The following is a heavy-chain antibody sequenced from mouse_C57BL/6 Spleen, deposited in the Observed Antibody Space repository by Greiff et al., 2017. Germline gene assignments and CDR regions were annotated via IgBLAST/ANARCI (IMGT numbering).Heavy chain of an antibody. D-gene: IGHD2-5*01. Sequence: VQLQQSGPGLVKPSQSLSLTCSVTGYSITSGYYWNWIRQFPGNKLEWMGYISYDGSNNYNPSLKNRISITRDTSKNQFFLKLNSVTTEDTATYYCATSFYYSNYVREMDYWGQGTSVTVSS. CDR3: ATSFYYSNYVREMDY. CDR1: GYSITSGYY. J-gene: IGHJ4*01. V-gene: IGHV3-6*01. CDR2: ISYDGSN.